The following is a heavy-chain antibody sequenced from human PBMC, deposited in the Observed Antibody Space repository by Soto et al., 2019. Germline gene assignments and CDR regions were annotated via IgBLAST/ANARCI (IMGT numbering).Heavy chain of an antibody. V-gene: IGHV4-34*01. J-gene: IGHJ4*02. CDR1: GGSFSGYY. CDR3: ARGMERPKVRGGSPRGRVLDY. CDR2: INHSGST. Sequence: QVQLQQWGAGLLKPSETLSLTCAVYGGSFSGYYWSWIRQPPGKGLEWIGEINHSGSTNYNPSLKSRVTVSVDTSKSQFSLKLSAVTAADTAVYYCARGMERPKVRGGSPRGRVLDYWGQGTLVTVSS. D-gene: IGHD3-10*01.